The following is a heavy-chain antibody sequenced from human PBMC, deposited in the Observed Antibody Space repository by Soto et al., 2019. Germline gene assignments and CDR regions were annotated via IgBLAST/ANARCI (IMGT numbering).Heavy chain of an antibody. V-gene: IGHV3-7*01. CDR1: GFTFSSYW. D-gene: IGHD5-18*01. CDR2: IKQDGSEN. CDR3: AREFTSYSYGDAFDI. J-gene: IGHJ3*02. Sequence: GGSLRLSCAASGFTFSSYWMSWVRQAPGKGLEWVANIKQDGSENYYVDSVKGRFIISRDNAKNSLYLQMNSLRAEDADVYYCAREFTSYSYGDAFDIWGQGTMVTV.